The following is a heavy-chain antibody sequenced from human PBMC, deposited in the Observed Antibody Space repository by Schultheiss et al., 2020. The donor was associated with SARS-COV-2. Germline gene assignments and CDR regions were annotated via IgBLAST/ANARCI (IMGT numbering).Heavy chain of an antibody. Sequence: GESLKISCTASGFTFGDYAMSWVRQAPGKGLEWVGFIRSKAYGGTTEYAASVKGRFTISRDDSKSIAYLQMNSLKTEDTAVYYCAREVIAVAAGWFDPWGQGTLVTVSS. V-gene: IGHV3-49*04. J-gene: IGHJ5*02. D-gene: IGHD6-19*01. CDR1: GFTFGDYA. CDR3: AREVIAVAAGWFDP. CDR2: IRSKAYGGTT.